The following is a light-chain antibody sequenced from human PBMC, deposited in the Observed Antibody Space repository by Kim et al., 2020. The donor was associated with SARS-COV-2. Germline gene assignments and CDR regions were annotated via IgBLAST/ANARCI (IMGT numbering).Light chain of an antibody. CDR3: QQSYSVPLT. V-gene: IGKV1-39*01. J-gene: IGKJ4*01. CDR1: QSMSTY. CDR2: AAS. Sequence: ASVGDRVTMTCRASQSMSTYLNWYQQKPGKAPKVLIYAASTLQSGVPSRFSGSGSGTDFTLTISSLQPEDFATYYCQQSYSVPLTFGGGTKVDIK.